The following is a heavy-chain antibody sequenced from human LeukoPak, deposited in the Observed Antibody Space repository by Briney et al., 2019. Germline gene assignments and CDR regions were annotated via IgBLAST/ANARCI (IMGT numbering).Heavy chain of an antibody. CDR1: GVTFSSYA. V-gene: IGHV1-69*05. CDR3: ASYGSEAQASFDY. Sequence: GSSVKVSCKASGVTFSSYAINWVRQAPGQGLEWMGGIIPIFGTANYAQRFQGRVTMTRDTSTSTVYVELSSLRSEDTAVYYCASYGSEAQASFDYWGQGTLVTVSS. CDR2: IIPIFGTA. J-gene: IGHJ4*02. D-gene: IGHD3-10*01.